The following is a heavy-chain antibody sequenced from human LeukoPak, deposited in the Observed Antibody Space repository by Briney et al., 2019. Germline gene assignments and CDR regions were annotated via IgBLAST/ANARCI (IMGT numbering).Heavy chain of an antibody. D-gene: IGHD1-26*01. CDR1: GGSISTTTNS. CDR3: ARRPIVGSTGFYFDP. Sequence: PSETLSLTCNVSGGSISTTTNSWGWAWIRQRPTKGLEWIGSIYYGGSPSYTSSLNSRATISFDTSKKQWPRMLASLPAADTAVYYCARRPIVGSTGFYFDPWGPGTLVTVSS. J-gene: IGHJ5*02. V-gene: IGHV4-39*01. CDR2: IYYGGSP.